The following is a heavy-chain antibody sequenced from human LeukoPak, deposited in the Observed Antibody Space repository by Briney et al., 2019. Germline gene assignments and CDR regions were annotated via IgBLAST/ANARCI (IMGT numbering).Heavy chain of an antibody. CDR2: ISPGDSDT. J-gene: IGHJ4*02. CDR3: ARQPNLYYYDSSGYSPLVDY. D-gene: IGHD3-22*01. CDR1: GYSFTSYW. Sequence: GESLKISCKGSGYSFTSYWIGWVRQMPGKGLEWMGIISPGDSDTRYSPSFQGQVTLSADKSISTAYLQWSRLKASDTAMYYCARQPNLYYYDSSGYSPLVDYWGEGTLVTVSS. V-gene: IGHV5-51*01.